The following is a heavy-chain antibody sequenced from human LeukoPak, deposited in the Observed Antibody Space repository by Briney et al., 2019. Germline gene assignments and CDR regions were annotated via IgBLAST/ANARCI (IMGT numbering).Heavy chain of an antibody. CDR3: ARVAEYSSSCDY. D-gene: IGHD6-6*01. V-gene: IGHV3-23*01. J-gene: IGHJ4*02. Sequence: GGSLRLSCAASGFTFSSYAMSWVRQAPGEGLEWVSGLNNIGGNTIYADSVKGRFTISRDNAKNSLYLQMNSLRAEDTAVYYCARVAEYSSSCDYWGQGTLVTVSS. CDR2: LNNIGGNT. CDR1: GFTFSSYA.